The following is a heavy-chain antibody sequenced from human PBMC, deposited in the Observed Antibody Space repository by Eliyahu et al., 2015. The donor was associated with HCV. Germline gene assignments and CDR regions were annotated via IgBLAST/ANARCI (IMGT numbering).Heavy chain of an antibody. V-gene: IGHV3-30*02. CDR2: IRYDGSNK. J-gene: IGHJ2*01. Sequence: QVQLVXSGGGVVQPGGSLXXSCAXSGFPFXCXGLPWVRQAPGKGLEWVAFIRYDGSNKYYADSVKGRFTISRDNSKNTLYLQMNSLRAEDTAVYYCAKDRGSGSFQWYFDLWGRGTLVTVSS. CDR3: AKDRGSGSFQWYFDL. CDR1: GFPFXCXG. D-gene: IGHD1-26*01.